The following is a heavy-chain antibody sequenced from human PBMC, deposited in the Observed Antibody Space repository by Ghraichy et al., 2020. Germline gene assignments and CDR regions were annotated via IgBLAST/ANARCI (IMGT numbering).Heavy chain of an antibody. D-gene: IGHD6-19*01. Sequence: GGSLRLSCAASGFSFSTSGMSWVRQSPGKGLEWVSSISAGGGSTYHADSVKGRFIISRDNSKSTLYLQMNSLRAEDTAVYYCAHIAVTGNWYFNLWGRGTLVTVAS. J-gene: IGHJ2*01. CDR2: ISAGGGST. CDR1: GFSFSTSG. CDR3: AHIAVTGNWYFNL. V-gene: IGHV3-23*01.